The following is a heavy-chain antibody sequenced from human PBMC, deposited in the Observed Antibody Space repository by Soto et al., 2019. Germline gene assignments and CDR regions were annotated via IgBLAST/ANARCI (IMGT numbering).Heavy chain of an antibody. V-gene: IGHV4-59*11. Sequence: QVQLQESGPGLVKPSETLSLTCTVSGGSINNHYWSWIRQPPGKGLEWLGYVYYNGITNYNPSLKRRVTSSVDTSQNQLSLKLISLTAADTAIYYCTRANWYSEYWGQGTLVTVSS. CDR2: VYYNGIT. CDR1: GGSINNHY. CDR3: TRANWYSEY. D-gene: IGHD7-27*01. J-gene: IGHJ4*02.